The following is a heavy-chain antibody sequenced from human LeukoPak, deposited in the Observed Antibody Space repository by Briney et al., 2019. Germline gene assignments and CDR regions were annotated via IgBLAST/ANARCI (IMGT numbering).Heavy chain of an antibody. V-gene: IGHV4-38-2*02. J-gene: IGHJ4*02. Sequence: SGTLCLTCAVSGYSISSGYYWGWIREPPGRGLGWVGSIYHSGTTYYNPSLKSRVTISVDTSKNPFSLKLRSVTAADTAVHYCARDQAWGAAPGREFDYWGQGTLVTVSS. CDR2: IYHSGTT. D-gene: IGHD6-13*01. CDR1: GYSISSGYY. CDR3: ARDQAWGAAPGREFDY.